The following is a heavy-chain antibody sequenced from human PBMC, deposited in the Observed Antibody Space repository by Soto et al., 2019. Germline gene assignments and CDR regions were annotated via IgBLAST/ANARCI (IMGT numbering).Heavy chain of an antibody. CDR1: GFTFSGYT. CDR2: IKADNTNT. Sequence: QVQLVQSGAEEKKPGASVKVSCKASGFTFSGYTIHWGRQAPGPRLEWMGWIKADNTNTKYSQKFQGLVTITRDTSASTVYMELSSLRSEDTAVYYCAGEGGWYVDYWGQGTLVTVAS. V-gene: IGHV1-3*05. D-gene: IGHD6-19*01. CDR3: AGEGGWYVDY. J-gene: IGHJ4*02.